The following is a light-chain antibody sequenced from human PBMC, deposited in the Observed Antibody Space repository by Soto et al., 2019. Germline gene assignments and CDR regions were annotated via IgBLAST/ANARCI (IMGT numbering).Light chain of an antibody. CDR2: DAS. J-gene: IGKJ4*01. V-gene: IGKV3-11*01. Sequence: EIVLTQSPATLSLSPGERATLSCRASQSISTYLAWYQHKPGQAPRLLIYDASNRATGIPARFSGSGSGTEFTLTISSLEPEDFAVYYCQQRSYWLTFGGGTKVDI. CDR1: QSISTY. CDR3: QQRSYWLT.